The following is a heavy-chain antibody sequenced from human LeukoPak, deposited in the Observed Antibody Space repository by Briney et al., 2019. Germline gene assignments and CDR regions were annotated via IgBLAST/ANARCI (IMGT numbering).Heavy chain of an antibody. Sequence: GASVKVSCKASDYTFTSYGISWVRQAPGQGLEWMGWISTYNGNTNYAQKFQGRVTMTTDTSTSTAYMELRSLRSDDTAIYYCARDREYSSGWVDCWGQGTLVTVSS. V-gene: IGHV1-18*01. J-gene: IGHJ4*02. CDR3: ARDREYSSGWVDC. CDR2: ISTYNGNT. CDR1: DYTFTSYG. D-gene: IGHD6-19*01.